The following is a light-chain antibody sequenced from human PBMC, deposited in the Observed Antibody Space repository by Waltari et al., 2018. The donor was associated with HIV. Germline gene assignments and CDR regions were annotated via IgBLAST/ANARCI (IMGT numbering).Light chain of an antibody. Sequence: QSVLTQPPSVSAAPGPRVPISCSGSTSNIGTTYVSWYQQFPGTAPKLLIYDNNHRSSGIPDRFSGSKSGTSATLAITGLQTEDEADYYCGTWDTSLSAGLFGGGTKVTVL. V-gene: IGLV1-51*01. CDR3: GTWDTSLSAGL. CDR1: TSNIGTTY. J-gene: IGLJ2*01. CDR2: DNN.